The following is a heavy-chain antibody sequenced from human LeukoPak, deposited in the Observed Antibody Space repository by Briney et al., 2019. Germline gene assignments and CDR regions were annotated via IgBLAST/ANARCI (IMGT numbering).Heavy chain of an antibody. CDR1: GFSVSSNY. Sequence: GGSLRLSCVASGFSVSSNYMNWVRQAPGKGLEWVSLIYSGGSTTFSADSVKGRFTISRDNSKNTLHLQMNSLRAEDTAVYYCARSGYSYYYYAMDVWGQGTTVTVSS. V-gene: IGHV3-66*01. CDR3: ARSGYSYYYYAMDV. D-gene: IGHD5-18*01. J-gene: IGHJ6*02. CDR2: IYSGGSTT.